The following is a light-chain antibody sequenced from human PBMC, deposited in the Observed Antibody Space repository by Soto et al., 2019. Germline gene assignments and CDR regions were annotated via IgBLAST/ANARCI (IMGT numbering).Light chain of an antibody. V-gene: IGKV3-11*01. CDR3: QQRSNWPPT. Sequence: IVLTQYTTTLSLSPGERATLSCRASQSVSSYLAWYQQKPGQAPRLLIYDASNRATGIPARFSGSGSGTDFTLTISSLEPEDFAVYYCQQRSNWPPTFGQGTRLEIK. CDR2: DAS. CDR1: QSVSSY. J-gene: IGKJ5*01.